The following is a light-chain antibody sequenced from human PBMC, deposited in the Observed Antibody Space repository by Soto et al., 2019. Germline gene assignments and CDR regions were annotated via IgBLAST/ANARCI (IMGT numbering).Light chain of an antibody. J-gene: IGKJ1*01. Sequence: EIVLTQSPGTLSLSPGERATLSCRASQSVSSSYLAWYQQKPGQAPRLLIYGASSRATGIPDRVSGFGSGTDFTLTISSLEPEDFAVYYCQQRSNWPQTFGQGTKVDIK. CDR1: QSVSSSY. CDR2: GAS. V-gene: IGKV3D-20*02. CDR3: QQRSNWPQT.